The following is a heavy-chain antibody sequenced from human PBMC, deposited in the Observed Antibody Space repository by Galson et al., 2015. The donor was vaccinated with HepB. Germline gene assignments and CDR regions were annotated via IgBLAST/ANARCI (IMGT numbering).Heavy chain of an antibody. CDR1: GFTFSSYG. D-gene: IGHD3-3*01. CDR2: ISYDGSNK. V-gene: IGHV3-30*18. CDR3: AKDPSYYDFWSGYFDY. J-gene: IGHJ4*02. Sequence: SLRLSCAASGFTFSSYGMHWVRQAPGKGLEWVAVISYDGSNKYYADSVKGRFTISRDNSKNTLYLQMNSLRAEDTAVYYCAKDPSYYDFWSGYFDYWGQGTLVTVSS.